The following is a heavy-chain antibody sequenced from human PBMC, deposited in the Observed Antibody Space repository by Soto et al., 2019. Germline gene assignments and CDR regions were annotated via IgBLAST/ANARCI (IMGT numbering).Heavy chain of an antibody. CDR1: GLTFGSYS. Sequence: PGGSLKLSCAASGLTFGSYSMNWVRRAPGKGLEWVSYISSSSSTIYYADSVKGRFTISRDNAKNSLYLQMNSLRDEDTAVYYCARDTQDDFWSGYYRDYWGQGTLVTVSS. J-gene: IGHJ4*02. V-gene: IGHV3-48*02. CDR2: ISSSSSTI. CDR3: ARDTQDDFWSGYYRDY. D-gene: IGHD3-3*01.